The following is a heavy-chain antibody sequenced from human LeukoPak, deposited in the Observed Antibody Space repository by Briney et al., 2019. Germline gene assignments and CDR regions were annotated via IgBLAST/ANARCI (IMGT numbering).Heavy chain of an antibody. J-gene: IGHJ4*02. CDR3: ARGRRELLDYSFDY. D-gene: IGHD1-7*01. Sequence: ASVKVSCKAFGYTFTSNYMHWVRQAPGQGPEWMGVISPSGGSTTYAQKFQGRVTMTTDTSTNTAYMELRSLRSDDTAVYYCARGRRELLDYSFDYWGQGTLVTVSS. V-gene: IGHV1-46*01. CDR2: ISPSGGST. CDR1: GYTFTSNY.